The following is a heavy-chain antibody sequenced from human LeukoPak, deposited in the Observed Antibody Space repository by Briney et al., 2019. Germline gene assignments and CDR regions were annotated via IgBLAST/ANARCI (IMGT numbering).Heavy chain of an antibody. CDR2: ISGSGGST. J-gene: IGHJ4*02. CDR1: GFTFSSYA. CDR3: AKSGSSTPPDYFDY. V-gene: IGHV3-23*01. D-gene: IGHD6-13*01. Sequence: GGSLRLSYAASGFTFSSYAMSWVRQSPGNGLEWVSAISGSGGSTYYADSVKGRFTISRDNSKNTLYLQMNSLRAEDTAVYYCAKSGSSTPPDYFDYWGQGTLVTVSS.